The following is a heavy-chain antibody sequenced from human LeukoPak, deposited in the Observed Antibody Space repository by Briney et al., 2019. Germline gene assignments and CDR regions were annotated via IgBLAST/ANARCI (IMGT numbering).Heavy chain of an antibody. CDR1: GYIFTTYN. J-gene: IGHJ3*02. CDR3: ARDDYGGALDI. Sequence: GASVKVSCKASGYIFTTYNMHWVRQAPGQGLEWMGWMNSNSGGTNYAQKFQGRVTMTRDTSISTAYMEVSRLRSDDTAVYYCARDDYGGALDIWGQGTMVTVSS. CDR2: MNSNSGGT. V-gene: IGHV1-2*02. D-gene: IGHD4-23*01.